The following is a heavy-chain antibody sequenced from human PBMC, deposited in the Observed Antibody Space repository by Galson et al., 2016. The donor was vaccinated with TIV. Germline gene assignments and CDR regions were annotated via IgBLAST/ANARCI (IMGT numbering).Heavy chain of an antibody. D-gene: IGHD7-27*01. CDR2: FNPDSGAT. CDR1: GYIFINYY. V-gene: IGHV1-2*02. Sequence: SVKVSCKASGYIFINYYIHWVRQAPGQGLEWLGWFNPDSGATQYAQKFQGRVTMTRDTSISTAYMELRRLISDDTAVYYCARVNWARAFDYWGQGNQVTVPS. CDR3: ARVNWARAFDY. J-gene: IGHJ4*02.